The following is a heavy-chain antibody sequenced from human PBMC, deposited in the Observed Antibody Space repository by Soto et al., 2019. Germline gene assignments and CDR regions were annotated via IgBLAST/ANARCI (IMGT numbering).Heavy chain of an antibody. CDR3: ARGERQQQRDY. Sequence: QVQLQESGPGLVKPSGTLSLTCAVSGDSISSSKWWSWVRQPPGKGLEWIGEVYHSGTTTYNPSLKCRVIISVEKTKNQFSQKVTSVTDADTAVYFCARGERQQQRDYWGQGTLVTVSS. V-gene: IGHV4-4*02. CDR2: VYHSGTT. J-gene: IGHJ4*02. CDR1: GDSISSSKW. D-gene: IGHD6-25*01.